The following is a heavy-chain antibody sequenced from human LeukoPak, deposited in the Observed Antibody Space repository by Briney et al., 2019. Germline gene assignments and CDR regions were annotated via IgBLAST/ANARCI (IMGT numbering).Heavy chain of an antibody. D-gene: IGHD3-10*01. J-gene: IGHJ4*02. CDR1: GGSISSGSYS. CDR2: IYTSGST. V-gene: IGHV4-61*02. CDR3: ASSIGSGSYYPLFDY. Sequence: KPSQTLSLTCTVSGGSISSGSYSWSWIRQPAGKGLEWIGRIYTSGSTNYNPSLKSRVTISVDTSKNQFSMKLSSVTAADTAVYYCASSIGSGSYYPLFDYWGQGTLVTVSS.